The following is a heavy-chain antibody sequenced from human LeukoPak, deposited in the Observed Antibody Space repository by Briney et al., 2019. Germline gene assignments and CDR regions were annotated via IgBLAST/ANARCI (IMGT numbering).Heavy chain of an antibody. V-gene: IGHV1-46*01. CDR3: ARGLGGSYVSAHFDY. Sequence: ASVKVSCKASGYTFTSYYMHLVRQAPGQGLEWMGIINPSGGSTSYAQKFQGRVTMTRDTSTSTVYMELSSLRSEDTAVYYCARGLGGSYVSAHFDYWGQGTLVTVSS. D-gene: IGHD1-26*01. J-gene: IGHJ4*02. CDR1: GYTFTSYY. CDR2: INPSGGST.